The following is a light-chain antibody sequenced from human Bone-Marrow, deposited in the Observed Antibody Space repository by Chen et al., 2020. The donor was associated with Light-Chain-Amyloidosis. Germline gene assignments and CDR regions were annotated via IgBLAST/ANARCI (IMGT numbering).Light chain of an antibody. CDR1: QSVSSSY. Sequence: EIVLTQSPGTLSLSPGQRATLSCRASQSVSSSYLAWYQQKPGQAPRLLIYGTSSRATGIADRLSGSWSGTDFTLTISRLEPEDFAVYHCQLYRISPPQWTFGQGTKVEIK. V-gene: IGKV3-20*01. CDR2: GTS. J-gene: IGKJ1*01. CDR3: QLYRISPPQWT.